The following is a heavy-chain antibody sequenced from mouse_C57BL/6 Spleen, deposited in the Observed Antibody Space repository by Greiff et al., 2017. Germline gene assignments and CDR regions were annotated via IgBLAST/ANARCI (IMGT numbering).Heavy chain of an antibody. CDR1: GFTFSSYA. V-gene: IGHV5-4*01. CDR2: ISDGGSYT. D-gene: IGHD2-5*01. Sequence: EVQVVESGGGLVKPGGSLKLSCAASGFTFSSYAMSWVRQTPEKRLEWVATISDGGSYTYYPDNVKGRFTISRDNAKNNLYLQMSHLKSEYTAIYYCARVYYSNYSWFTYWGQGTLVTVSA. J-gene: IGHJ3*01. CDR3: ARVYYSNYSWFTY.